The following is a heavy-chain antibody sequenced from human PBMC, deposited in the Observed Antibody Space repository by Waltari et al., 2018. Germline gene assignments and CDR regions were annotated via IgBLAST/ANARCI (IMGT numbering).Heavy chain of an antibody. CDR2: IYSGGST. CDR1: GFTFSSYD. J-gene: IGHJ6*03. V-gene: IGHV3-23*03. CDR3: AKVAAESYYDYYYYMDV. D-gene: IGHD1-26*01. Sequence: EVQLLESGGGLVQPGGSLRLSCAASGFTFSSYDMRWVRQDQGNGMEWVSVIYSGGSTYYADSVKGRFTISRDNSKNTLYLQMNSLRAEDTAVYYCAKVAAESYYDYYYYMDVWGKGTTVTVSS.